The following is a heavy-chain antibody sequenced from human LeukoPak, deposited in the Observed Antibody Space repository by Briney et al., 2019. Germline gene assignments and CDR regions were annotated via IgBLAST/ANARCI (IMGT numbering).Heavy chain of an antibody. CDR1: GFTFSTYS. CDR2: ISSGSSYI. D-gene: IGHD3-10*01. Sequence: PGGSLRLSCAASGFTFSTYSMHWVRQAPGKGLEWVSSISSGSSYIYYADSVKGRFTISRDNAKNSLYLQMNSLRAEDTAVYYCARVRGPQLSYFDYWGQGTLVTVSS. CDR3: ARVRGPQLSYFDY. J-gene: IGHJ4*02. V-gene: IGHV3-21*01.